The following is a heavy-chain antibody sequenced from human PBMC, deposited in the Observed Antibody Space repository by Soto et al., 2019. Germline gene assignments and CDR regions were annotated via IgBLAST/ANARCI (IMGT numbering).Heavy chain of an antibody. CDR3: ARDIWSGNYKWFDS. J-gene: IGHJ5*01. CDR1: TLTVSLYG. D-gene: IGHD3-3*01. V-gene: IGHV3-30*03. Sequence: GGSLRLSCAASTLTVSLYGIQWVRQAPGKGLDWVAFISNDGGTQYYADSVKGRFSISRDNSMNTVDLHMNSLRAEDTAIYYCARDIWSGNYKWFDSWGQGPQVTVSS. CDR2: ISNDGGTQ.